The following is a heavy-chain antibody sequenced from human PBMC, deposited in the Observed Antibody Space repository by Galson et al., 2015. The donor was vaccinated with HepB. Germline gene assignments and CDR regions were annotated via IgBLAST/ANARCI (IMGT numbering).Heavy chain of an antibody. CDR3: AKDMQKYNGNSADH. CDR2: IRYDGTSE. V-gene: IGHV3-30*02. D-gene: IGHD4-23*01. J-gene: IGHJ4*02. CDR1: GFGFTFSNYG. Sequence: SLRLSCAASGFGFTFSNYGMHWARQAPGKGLEWVAFIRYDGTSEFYVDSVKGRFTISRDNSKNTLYLQMNSLRVDDTAVYYCAKDMQKYNGNSADHWGQGTLVTVST.